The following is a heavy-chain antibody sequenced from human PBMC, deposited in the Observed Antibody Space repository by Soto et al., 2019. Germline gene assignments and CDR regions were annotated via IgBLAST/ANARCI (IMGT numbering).Heavy chain of an antibody. CDR1: GYKFPNYW. CDR2: IYPGDSDI. CDR3: ARCQGDYYYYYMDV. Sequence: GESLKISCKGSGYKFPNYWIGWVRQMPGKGLEWMGIIYPGDSDIRYSPSFQGQVTISADKSINTAYLQWSSLKASDTAMYYCARCQGDYYYYYMDVWGKGTTVTVSS. D-gene: IGHD1-26*01. V-gene: IGHV5-51*01. J-gene: IGHJ6*03.